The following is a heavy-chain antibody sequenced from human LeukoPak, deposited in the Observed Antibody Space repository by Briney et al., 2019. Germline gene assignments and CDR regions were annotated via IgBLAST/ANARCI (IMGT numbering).Heavy chain of an antibody. V-gene: IGHV1-69*04. J-gene: IGHJ3*02. CDR2: IIPILGIA. D-gene: IGHD3-22*01. Sequence: SVKVSCKASGGTFSSYAISWVRQAPGQGLEWMGRIIPILGIANYAQKFQGRVTITADKSTSTAYMELSSLRSEHTAVYYCARSSIKGHYDPNDAFDIWGQGTMVTVSS. CDR3: ARSSIKGHYDPNDAFDI. CDR1: GGTFSSYA.